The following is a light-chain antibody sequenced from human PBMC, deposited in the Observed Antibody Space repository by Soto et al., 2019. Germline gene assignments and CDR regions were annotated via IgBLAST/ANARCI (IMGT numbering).Light chain of an antibody. CDR2: DAT. V-gene: IGKV3-11*01. Sequence: EIVLTQSPAILSLSPGERATLSCRASQSVSSHLAWYQQRPGQAPRLLIYDATNRATGIPARFSGSGSGTDFTLTISSLEPEDFAVYYCQQRSNWPPYTFGQGTKVDIK. CDR3: QQRSNWPPYT. J-gene: IGKJ2*01. CDR1: QSVSSH.